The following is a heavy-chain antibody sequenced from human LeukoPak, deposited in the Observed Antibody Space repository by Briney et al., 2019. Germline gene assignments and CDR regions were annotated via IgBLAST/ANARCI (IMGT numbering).Heavy chain of an antibody. CDR1: GFTFSGYA. Sequence: PGGSLRLSCAASGFTFSGYAMSWVRQAPGKGLEWVSTFTGSGGTTYYADSVKGRFTISRDNSKNTLYLQMNSLRVEDTAVYYCAKGRGYCSGGSCYSGFDYWGQGTLVTVSS. J-gene: IGHJ4*02. CDR3: AKGRGYCSGGSCYSGFDY. CDR2: FTGSGGTT. D-gene: IGHD2-15*01. V-gene: IGHV3-23*01.